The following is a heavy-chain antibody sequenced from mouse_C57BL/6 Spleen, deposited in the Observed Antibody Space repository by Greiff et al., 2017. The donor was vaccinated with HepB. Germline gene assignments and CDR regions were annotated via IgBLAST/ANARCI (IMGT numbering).Heavy chain of an antibody. CDR1: GFTFSSYA. Sequence: EVKLVESGAGLVKPGGSLKLSCAASGFTFSSYAMSWVRQTPEKRLEWVAYISSGGDYIYYADTVKGRFTISRDNARNTLYLQMSSLKSEDTAMYYCTREGSIAFDYWGQGTTLTVSS. J-gene: IGHJ2*01. CDR2: ISSGGDYI. D-gene: IGHD3-3*01. CDR3: TREGSIAFDY. V-gene: IGHV5-9-1*02.